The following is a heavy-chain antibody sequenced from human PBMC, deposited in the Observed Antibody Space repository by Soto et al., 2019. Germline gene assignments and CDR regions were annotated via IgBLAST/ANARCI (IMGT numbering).Heavy chain of an antibody. CDR2: FDPEDGET. J-gene: IGHJ6*03. CDR3: ATVYTAALSTPNSSYMDT. V-gene: IGHV1-24*01. CDR1: RYTLNGLC. D-gene: IGHD3-16*01. Sequence: GGSVEVCRKVSRYTLNGLCIHCVRQAPGKGLEWMGGFDPEDGETLYAQKFQGRVTMTEDTSTDTAYMDLSSLSSEDTAVYYCATVYTAALSTPNSSYMDTWGKEATLTISS.